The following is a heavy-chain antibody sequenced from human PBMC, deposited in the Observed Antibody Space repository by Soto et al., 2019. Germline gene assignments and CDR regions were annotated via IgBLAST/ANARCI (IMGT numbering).Heavy chain of an antibody. CDR2: ISAYSGNT. D-gene: IGHD4-17*01. J-gene: IGHJ4*01. Sequence: QVQLVQSGAEVKKPGASVKVSCKASGYTFTTYGITWVRQAPGQGLEWMGWISAYSGNTNYAQKLQGRLTVTTDTSTNTAYMELRSLRSDDTDVYYCARVVKAGDYGDYGRYYFDYWGHGTLVTVSS. V-gene: IGHV1-18*04. CDR1: GYTFTTYG. CDR3: ARVVKAGDYGDYGRYYFDY.